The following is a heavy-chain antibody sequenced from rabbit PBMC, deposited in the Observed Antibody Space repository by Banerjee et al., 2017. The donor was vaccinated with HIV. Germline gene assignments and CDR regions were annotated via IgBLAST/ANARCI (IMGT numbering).Heavy chain of an antibody. J-gene: IGHJ4*01. CDR2: INSSSGNT. D-gene: IGHD1-1*01. Sequence: QEQLEESGGGLVKPEGSLKLSCTVSGFTLSSYVMCWVRQAPGKGLEWIGCINSSSGNTVYATWARGRFTISKTSSTTVTLQMTSLTAADTATYFCARDLTGVIGWNLNLWGQGTLVTVS. V-gene: IGHV1S45*01. CDR1: GFTLSSYV. CDR3: ARDLTGVIGWNLNL.